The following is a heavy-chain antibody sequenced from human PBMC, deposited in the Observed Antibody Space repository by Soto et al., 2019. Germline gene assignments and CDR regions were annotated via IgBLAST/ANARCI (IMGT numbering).Heavy chain of an antibody. V-gene: IGHV3-30*18. CDR3: AKGYMGVVVTMDY. CDR1: GFTFSSYG. D-gene: IGHD2-15*01. CDR2: ISYDGSNK. J-gene: IGHJ4*02. Sequence: QVQLVESGGGVVQPGRSLRLSCAASGFTFSSYGMHWVRQAPGKGLEWVAVISYDGSNKYYADSVKGRFTISRDNSKNTLYLQMNSLRAEDTAVYYGAKGYMGVVVTMDYWGQGTLVTVSS.